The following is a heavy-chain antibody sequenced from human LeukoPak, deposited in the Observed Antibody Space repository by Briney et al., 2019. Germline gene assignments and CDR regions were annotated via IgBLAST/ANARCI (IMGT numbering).Heavy chain of an antibody. J-gene: IGHJ4*02. CDR3: AREGSSGYYPNFDY. Sequence: SETLSLTCTVSGGSISSYYWSWIRQPPGKGLEWIGRIYTSGSTNYNPSLKSRVTMSVDTSKNQFSLKLSSVTAADTAVYYCAREGSSGYYPNFDYWGQGTLVTVSS. V-gene: IGHV4-4*07. CDR1: GGSISSYY. D-gene: IGHD3-22*01. CDR2: IYTSGST.